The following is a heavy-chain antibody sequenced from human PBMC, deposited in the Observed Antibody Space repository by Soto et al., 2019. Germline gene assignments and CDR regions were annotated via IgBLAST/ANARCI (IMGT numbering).Heavy chain of an antibody. CDR1: GYTLTELS. J-gene: IGHJ4*02. Sequence: QVQLVQSGAEVKKPGASVKVSCKVSGYTLTELSMHWVRQAPGKGLEWMGGFDPEDGETIYAQKFQGRVTMTEDTSTDTAYMELSSLRSDDMAVYYCATGTLTTVVRLGTLDYWGQGTLVTVSS. CDR3: ATGTLTTVVRLGTLDY. V-gene: IGHV1-24*01. CDR2: FDPEDGET. D-gene: IGHD4-17*01.